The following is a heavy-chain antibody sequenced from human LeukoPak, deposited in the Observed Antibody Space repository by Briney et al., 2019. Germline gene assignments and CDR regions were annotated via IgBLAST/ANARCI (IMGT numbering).Heavy chain of an antibody. CDR1: GFTLNTYW. Sequence: GGSLRLSCAASGFTLNTYWMSWVRQAPGKGLEWVANIKQDGSEKYYVDSVKGRFTISRDNAENLLYLQMNSLRVEDTAVYFFARGAYGPDYWGQGPLVTVSS. J-gene: IGHJ4*02. CDR3: ARGAYGPDY. D-gene: IGHD4-17*01. V-gene: IGHV3-7*05. CDR2: IKQDGSEK.